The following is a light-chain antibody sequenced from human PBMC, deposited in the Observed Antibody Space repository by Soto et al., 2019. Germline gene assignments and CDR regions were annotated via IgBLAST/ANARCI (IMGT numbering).Light chain of an antibody. V-gene: IGKV3-11*01. CDR1: QSVSSY. CDR3: QQRSNWYPYT. Sequence: EIVLTQSPATLSLSPGERATLSCRASQSVSSYLAWYQQKPGQAPKLLIYDASNRANGIPARFSGSGSATAVTIPISSLEPADFAVYYCQQRSNWYPYTFGQGTKLEIK. CDR2: DAS. J-gene: IGKJ2*01.